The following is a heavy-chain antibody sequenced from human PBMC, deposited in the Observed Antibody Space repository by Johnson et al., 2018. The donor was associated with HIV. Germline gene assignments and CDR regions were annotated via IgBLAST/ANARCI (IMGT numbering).Heavy chain of an antibody. J-gene: IGHJ3*02. V-gene: IGHV3-13*04. Sequence: VQLVESGGGLVQPGGSLRLSCAASGFTFSNYDMHWVRQATGKGLEWVSAIGTAGDTYYPGSVKGRFTISRENAKNSLYLQMNSLRAGDTAVYYCARDWGLYSSGWYVDAFDIWGQGTMVTVSS. CDR2: IGTAGDT. CDR1: GFTFSNYD. D-gene: IGHD6-19*01. CDR3: ARDWGLYSSGWYVDAFDI.